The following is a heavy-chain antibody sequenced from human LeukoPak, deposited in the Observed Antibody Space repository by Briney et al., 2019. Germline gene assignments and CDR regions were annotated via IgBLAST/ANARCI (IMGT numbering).Heavy chain of an antibody. CDR2: MYVSGST. Sequence: SETLSLTCTLSGDSLSSYYWSWIRQPAGKGLEWIGRMYVSGSTNYNPSLKSRFTMSVDTYKHQFSLKMTSVTAADTDCYYCARDMVRGVKAYLSWFDRWGEGILLSVST. CDR1: GDSLSSYY. J-gene: IGHJ5*02. V-gene: IGHV4-4*07. CDR3: ARDMVRGVKAYLSWFDR. D-gene: IGHD3-10*01.